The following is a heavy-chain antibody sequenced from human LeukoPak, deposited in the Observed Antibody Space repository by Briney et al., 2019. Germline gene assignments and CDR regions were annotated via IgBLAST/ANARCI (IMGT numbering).Heavy chain of an antibody. J-gene: IGHJ4*02. CDR2: ISTSSYTI. CDR1: GFTFTDDY. V-gene: IGHV3-11*01. Sequence: PGGSLRLSCVASGFTFTDDYMTWIRQAPGKGLEWISYISTSSYTIYYADSVKGRFTISRDNAKNSLYLQMNSLRVEDTAVYYCARDRRSPHSAYDWGLLDYWGQGSLVTVSS. D-gene: IGHD5-12*01. CDR3: ARDRRSPHSAYDWGLLDY.